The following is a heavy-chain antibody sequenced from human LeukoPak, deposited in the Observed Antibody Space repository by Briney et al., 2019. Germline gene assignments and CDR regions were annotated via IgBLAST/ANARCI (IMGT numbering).Heavy chain of an antibody. J-gene: IGHJ4*02. Sequence: ASVKVSCKGSGYTFATYGVSWVRQAPGQGLEWMGWISAHYGDTNFARRLQDRDTLTTDTSTSTAYMELRSLKSDDTAVYYCARSQGGSFDFWGQGTPVTVSS. CDR1: GYTFATYG. CDR3: ARSQGGSFDF. V-gene: IGHV1-18*01. D-gene: IGHD3-16*01. CDR2: ISAHYGDT.